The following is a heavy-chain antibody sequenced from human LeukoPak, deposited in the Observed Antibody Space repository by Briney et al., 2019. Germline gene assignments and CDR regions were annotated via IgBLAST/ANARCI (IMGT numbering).Heavy chain of an antibody. V-gene: IGHV4-59*08. D-gene: IGHD6-19*01. Sequence: SETLSLPCTVSGGPISSYYGLGIRQPTGKGLEWIGYIYYSGSTNYNPSLKSRVTISVDTSKTQFSLKRSSVTAADTAVNYCARGRQWLVDCGQGTLVTVSS. J-gene: IGHJ4*02. CDR1: GGPISSYY. CDR2: IYYSGST. CDR3: ARGRQWLVD.